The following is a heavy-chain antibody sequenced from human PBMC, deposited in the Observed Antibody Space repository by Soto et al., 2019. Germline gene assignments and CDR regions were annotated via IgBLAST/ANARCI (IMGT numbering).Heavy chain of an antibody. CDR2: MSWNSGNI. J-gene: IGHJ3*02. D-gene: IGHD2-15*01. CDR3: AKDIGGEMHAFDI. V-gene: IGHV3-9*01. CDR1: GFGFGGYA. Sequence: PGGSLRLSCVASGFGFGGYAMHWVRQGPGKGLEWVSGMSWNSGNIGYADSVKGRFTISRDNAKNSLYLQMNSLSAEDTALYYCAKDIGGEMHAFDICGQGTMVAVSS.